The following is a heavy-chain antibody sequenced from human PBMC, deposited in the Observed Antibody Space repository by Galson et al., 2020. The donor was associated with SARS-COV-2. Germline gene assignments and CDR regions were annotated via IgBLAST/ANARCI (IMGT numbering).Heavy chain of an antibody. V-gene: IGHV4-39*07. J-gene: IGHJ5*02. Sequence: SETLSLTCTVSGGSIRSSHYYWGWIRQPPGKGLEWIGSVLNSRTPHYTPSLPSRVTISVDTSKNQFSLNLNSVTASDTAMYYCARDATSSGWYNWFDPWGQGTLVTVSS. CDR1: GGSIRSSHYY. CDR2: VLNSRTP. D-gene: IGHD6-19*01. CDR3: ARDATSSGWYNWFDP.